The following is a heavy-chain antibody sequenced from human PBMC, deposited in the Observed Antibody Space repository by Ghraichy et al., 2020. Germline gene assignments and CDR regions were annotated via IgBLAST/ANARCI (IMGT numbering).Heavy chain of an antibody. D-gene: IGHD2-21*02. CDR2: IYWDEDK. V-gene: IGHV2-5*02. J-gene: IGHJ6*02. CDR1: GFSLSTPRVG. Sequence: SGPTLVKPTQTLTLTCTFSGFSLSTPRVGVGWIRQPPGEAVEWLASIYWDEDKRYSPSLKSRLTITKDTSKNQVVLTMTNMDPVDTATYYCAHTRCGGDCLTRTQNYGVDVWGQGTTVTVSS. CDR3: AHTRCGGDCLTRTQNYGVDV.